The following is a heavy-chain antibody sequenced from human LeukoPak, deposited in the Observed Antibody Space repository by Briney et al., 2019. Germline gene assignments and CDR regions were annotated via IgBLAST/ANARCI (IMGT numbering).Heavy chain of an antibody. CDR3: ARGINRVAVWDY. CDR1: GFTLSSYG. Sequence: GRSLRLSCSPSGFTLSSYGMQGLRQAPGKEREGGADIWYDGSNQYYADSVRGRFTISRDNSKNTLYLQMNSLRPEDTAVYYCARGINRVAVWDYWGQGAQVAVCS. CDR2: IWYDGSNQ. V-gene: IGHV3-33*08. D-gene: IGHD6-19*01. J-gene: IGHJ4*02.